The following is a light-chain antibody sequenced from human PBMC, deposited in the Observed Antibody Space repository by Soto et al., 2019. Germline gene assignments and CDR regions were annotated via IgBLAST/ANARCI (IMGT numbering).Light chain of an antibody. J-gene: IGKJ1*01. V-gene: IGKV1-39*01. CDR1: QTISNY. CDR3: QQTYNTPRT. Sequence: IQMTQSPSSLSASVGDRGTITWRASQTISNYLNWYQQKPGKTPNLLIYSVSSLHSGVPSRFSGTGSGTEFTLTISSLQPEDFATYYCQQTYNTPRTFGQGTKVDI. CDR2: SVS.